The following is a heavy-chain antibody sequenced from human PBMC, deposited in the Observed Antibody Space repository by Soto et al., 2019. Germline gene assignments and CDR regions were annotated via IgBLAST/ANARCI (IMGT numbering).Heavy chain of an antibody. J-gene: IGHJ4*02. CDR1: GFSFTNAW. CDR2: IKAQTDGATT. CDR3: TTHNPEDIYVWASYPRDY. D-gene: IGHD3-16*02. V-gene: IGHV3-15*01. Sequence: PGGSLRLSCAASGFSFTNAWMTWVRQAPGKGLEWVGRIKAQTDGATTDYAAPVKGRFTISRDDSRKTLYLQMNSLKTEDTAIYYSTTHNPEDIYVWASYPRDYSCQGTLVTVSS.